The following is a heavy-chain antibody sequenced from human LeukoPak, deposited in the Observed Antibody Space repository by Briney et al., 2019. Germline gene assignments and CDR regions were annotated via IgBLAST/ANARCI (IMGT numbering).Heavy chain of an antibody. D-gene: IGHD5-18*01. CDR1: GGSINNFY. CDR3: ARTFGGYSYGYVFYYYYYMDV. Sequence: SETLSLTCTVSGGSINNFYWSWARQPPGKGLEYIGNIFYSGSTKYNPSLKSRATISVDTSKNQFSLKLSSVTAADTAVYYCARTFGGYSYGYVFYYYYYMDVWGKGTTVTVSS. V-gene: IGHV4-59*01. CDR2: IFYSGST. J-gene: IGHJ6*03.